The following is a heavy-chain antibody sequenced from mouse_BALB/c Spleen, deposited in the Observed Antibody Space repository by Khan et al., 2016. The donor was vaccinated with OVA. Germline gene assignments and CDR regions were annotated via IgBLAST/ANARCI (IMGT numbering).Heavy chain of an antibody. Sequence: EVELVESGGGLVKPGGSLKLSCAASGFTFSNYGVSWVRQTPEKRLEWVASISSGDTTYYSDSVKGRFTISRDNARNILYLQMSSLRSEDTAMYYCARDYWFAYWGQGTLVTVSA. CDR2: ISSGDTT. CDR3: ARDYWFAY. V-gene: IGHV5-6-5*01. CDR1: GFTFSNYG. J-gene: IGHJ3*01.